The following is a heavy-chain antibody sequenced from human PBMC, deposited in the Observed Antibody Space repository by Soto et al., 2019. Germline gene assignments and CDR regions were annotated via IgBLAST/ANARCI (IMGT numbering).Heavy chain of an antibody. D-gene: IGHD3-10*01. CDR3: ARDGEGYYYGSGSSYYYYMDV. V-gene: IGHV3-64*01. Sequence: EVQLVESGGGLVQPGGSLRLSCAASGFTFSSYAMHWVRQAPGKGLEYVSAISSNGGSTYYANSVKGRFTISRDNSKNTLYLQMGSLGAEDMAVYYCARDGEGYYYGSGSSYYYYMDVWGKGTTVTVSS. CDR1: GFTFSSYA. J-gene: IGHJ6*03. CDR2: ISSNGGST.